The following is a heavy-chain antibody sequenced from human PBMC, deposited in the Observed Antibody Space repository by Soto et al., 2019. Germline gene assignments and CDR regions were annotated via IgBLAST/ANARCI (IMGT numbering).Heavy chain of an antibody. CDR1: GFTFSTYS. CDR3: ARDAQPRYCSGGSCPYYFDY. Sequence: PGGSLRLSYAASGFTFSTYSIHWFRQAPGKGLEWVSSISSSSTYIYYADSVKGRFTISRDNAKNSLYLQMNSLRVEDTAVYYCARDAQPRYCSGGSCPYYFDYWGQGT. D-gene: IGHD2-15*01. J-gene: IGHJ4*02. CDR2: ISSSSTYI. V-gene: IGHV3-21*01.